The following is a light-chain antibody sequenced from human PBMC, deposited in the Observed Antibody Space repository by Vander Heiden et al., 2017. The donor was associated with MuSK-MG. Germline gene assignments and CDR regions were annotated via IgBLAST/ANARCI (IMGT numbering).Light chain of an antibody. CDR3: QVWDDTSDHVV. Sequence: SYVLAQPPSVSVAPGKPASRTCGGNNLGTRSVHWYQQKPGRAPVLVIYYNSGRPSGIPERLSGSNSGNTATLTISRVEAGDEADYYCQVWDDTSDHVVFGGGTKLTVL. CDR2: YNS. J-gene: IGLJ2*01. CDR1: NLGTRS. V-gene: IGLV3-21*04.